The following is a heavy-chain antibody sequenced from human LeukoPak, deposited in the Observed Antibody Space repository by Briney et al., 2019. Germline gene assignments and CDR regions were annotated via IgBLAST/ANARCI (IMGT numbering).Heavy chain of an antibody. Sequence: PSETLSLTCTVSGGSISTYYWSWIRQPPGKGLEWIGYIYYSGSANYNPSLKSRVTISVDTSRNQFSLKLSSMTAADTAVYYCARHVPYYDSDFPAWGMDVWGQGTTVTVSS. V-gene: IGHV4-59*08. CDR2: IYYSGSA. CDR3: ARHVPYYDSDFPAWGMDV. J-gene: IGHJ6*02. CDR1: GGSISTYY. D-gene: IGHD3-16*01.